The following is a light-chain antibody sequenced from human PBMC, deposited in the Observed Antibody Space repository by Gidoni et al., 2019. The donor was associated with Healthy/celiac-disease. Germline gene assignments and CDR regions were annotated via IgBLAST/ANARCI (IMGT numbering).Light chain of an antibody. J-gene: IGLJ3*02. V-gene: IGLV1-44*01. CDR2: SNN. CDR3: AAWDDSLNGPV. Sequence: QSVLTQPPSASGTPGQGVTIACSGSSSNIGSNTVTWYQQLPGTAPKLLIYSNNQRPPGVPDRFSGSKSGTSASLAISGLQSEDEADYYCAAWDDSLNGPVFGGGTKLTVL. CDR1: SSNIGSNT.